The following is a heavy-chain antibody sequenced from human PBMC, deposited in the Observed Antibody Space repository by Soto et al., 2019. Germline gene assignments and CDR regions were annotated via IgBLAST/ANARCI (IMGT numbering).Heavy chain of an antibody. J-gene: IGHJ3*02. Sequence: PGESLKISCKGSGYSFTSYWIGWVRQMPGKGLEWMGIIYPGDSDTRYSPSFQGQVTISADKSISTAYLQWSSLKASDTAMYYSARQTGRGRPIDAFDIWGQGTMVTVSS. V-gene: IGHV5-51*01. CDR2: IYPGDSDT. CDR3: ARQTGRGRPIDAFDI. CDR1: GYSFTSYW.